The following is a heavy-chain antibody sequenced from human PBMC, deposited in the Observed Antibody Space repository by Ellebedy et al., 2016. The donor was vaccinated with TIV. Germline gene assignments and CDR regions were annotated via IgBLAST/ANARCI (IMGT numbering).Heavy chain of an antibody. D-gene: IGHD3-16*02. Sequence: GESLKISYAASGFTFSSYWMHWVRQAPGKGLVWVSRINSDGSSTSYADSVKGRFTISRDNAKNTLYLQMNSLRAEDTAVYYCARVGWLYHFDYWGQGTLVTVSS. CDR3: ARVGWLYHFDY. J-gene: IGHJ4*02. CDR1: GFTFSSYW. CDR2: INSDGSST. V-gene: IGHV3-74*01.